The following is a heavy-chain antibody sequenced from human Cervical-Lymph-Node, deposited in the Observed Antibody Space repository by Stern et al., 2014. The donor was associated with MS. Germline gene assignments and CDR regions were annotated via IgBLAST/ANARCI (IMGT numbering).Heavy chain of an antibody. J-gene: IGHJ5*02. CDR3: ARATDL. CDR2: IYYSGTT. V-gene: IGHV4-59*01. CDR1: GTSITSYY. Sequence: VQLVESGPGLLRPSETLSLTCTVSGTSITSYYWSWIRQPPGKGLDGIGYIYYSGTTNYNASLKGRVAISIDTSKTQFSLRLSSVTAADPAVYYCARATDLWGQGTLVTVSS.